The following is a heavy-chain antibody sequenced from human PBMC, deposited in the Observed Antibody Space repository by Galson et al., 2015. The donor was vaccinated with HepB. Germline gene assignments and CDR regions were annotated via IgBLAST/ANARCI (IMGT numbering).Heavy chain of an antibody. CDR3: ARIHSHRYGGNSALDY. V-gene: IGHV2-70*11. D-gene: IGHD4-23*01. J-gene: IGHJ4*02. CDR2: IDWDDDK. Sequence: PALVKPTQTLTLTCTFSGFSLSTSGMCVNWIRQPPGKALEWLARIDWDDDKYYSTSLKTRLTISKDTSKNQVVLTMTNMDPVDTATYYCARIHSHRYGGNSALDYWGQGTLVTVSS. CDR1: GFSLSTSGMC.